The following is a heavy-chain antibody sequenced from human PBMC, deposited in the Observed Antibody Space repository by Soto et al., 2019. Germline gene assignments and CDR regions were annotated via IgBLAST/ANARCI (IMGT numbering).Heavy chain of an antibody. CDR1: GGSISTSYYY. V-gene: IGHV4-31*03. CDR3: ARKVTTGYYFDY. D-gene: IGHD4-4*01. Sequence: SETLSLTCTVSGGSISTSYYYWSWIRQHPGKGLEWIGYIYYSGSTYYNPSLQSRVTISVDTPKNQFSLKLSSVTAADTAMYYCARKVTTGYYFDYWGQGTLVTVSS. CDR2: IYYSGST. J-gene: IGHJ4*02.